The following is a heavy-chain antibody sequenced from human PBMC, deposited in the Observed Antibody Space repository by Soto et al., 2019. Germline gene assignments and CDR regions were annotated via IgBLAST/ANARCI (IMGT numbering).Heavy chain of an antibody. Sequence: SGPTLVNPTQTLTLTCTFSGFSLSTSGVGVGWIRQPPGKALEWLALIYWDDDKRYSPSLKSRLTITKDTSKNQVVLTMTNMDPVDTATYYCAHSRIQLWLGFGIHYGMDVWGQGTTVTVSS. CDR1: GFSLSTSGVG. CDR2: IYWDDDK. J-gene: IGHJ6*02. CDR3: AHSRIQLWLGFGIHYGMDV. D-gene: IGHD5-18*01. V-gene: IGHV2-5*02.